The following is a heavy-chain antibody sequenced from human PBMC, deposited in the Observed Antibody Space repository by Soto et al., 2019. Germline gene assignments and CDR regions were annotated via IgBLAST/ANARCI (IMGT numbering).Heavy chain of an antibody. Sequence: EVQLLESGGGLVHPGGSLRLSCAASGFTFSSHAMSWVSQAPGKGLEWVSAISGSGGSTYYADSVKGRFTISSDNSKNTLYLHMNSLRAEDTAVYYCAEDVRIAAAVGWFDPWGQGTLVTVSS. CDR1: GFTFSSHA. V-gene: IGHV3-23*01. CDR3: AEDVRIAAAVGWFDP. D-gene: IGHD6-13*01. CDR2: ISGSGGST. J-gene: IGHJ5*02.